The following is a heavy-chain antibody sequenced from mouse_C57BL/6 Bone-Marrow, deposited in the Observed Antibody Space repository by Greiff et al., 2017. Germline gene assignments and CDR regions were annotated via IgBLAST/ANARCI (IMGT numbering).Heavy chain of an antibody. CDR3: ARSGPLGRSVDY. V-gene: IGHV1-55*01. Sequence: QVQLQQPGAELVKPGASVKMSCKASGYTFTSYWITWVKQMPGPGLEWIGALYPTSGRTNYNEKFKSKAILTVDTSSNTAYMQHSSLTSEDSAVFYCARSGPLGRSVDYWGQGTTLTVSS. J-gene: IGHJ2*01. D-gene: IGHD4-1*01. CDR2: LYPTSGRT. CDR1: GYTFTSYW.